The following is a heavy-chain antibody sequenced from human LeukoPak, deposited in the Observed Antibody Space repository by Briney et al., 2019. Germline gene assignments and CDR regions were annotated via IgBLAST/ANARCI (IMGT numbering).Heavy chain of an antibody. D-gene: IGHD2-15*01. Sequence: SETLSLTCAVYGGSFSGYYWSWIRQPPGKGLEWIGEINHSGSTNYNPSLKSRVTISVDTSKNQFSLKLSSVTAADTAVYYCARGTILLVVVAATGWFHPWGQGTLVTVSS. V-gene: IGHV4-34*01. CDR2: INHSGST. CDR1: GGSFSGYY. CDR3: ARGTILLVVVAATGWFHP. J-gene: IGHJ5*02.